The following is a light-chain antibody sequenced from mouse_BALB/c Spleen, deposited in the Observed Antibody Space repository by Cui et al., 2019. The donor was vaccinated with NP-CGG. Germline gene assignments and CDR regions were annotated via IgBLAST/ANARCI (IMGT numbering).Light chain of an antibody. Sequence: QAVVTQEPALTTSPGETVTLTCRSSTGAVTTSNYANWVQEKPGHLFTGLIGGTNNRVPGVPARFSGSLFGDKAALTITGAQTEDEAIYFCALWYSNHWVFGGGTKLTVL. CDR3: ALWYSNHWV. J-gene: IGLJ1*01. V-gene: IGLV1*01. CDR2: GTN. CDR1: TGAVTTSNY.